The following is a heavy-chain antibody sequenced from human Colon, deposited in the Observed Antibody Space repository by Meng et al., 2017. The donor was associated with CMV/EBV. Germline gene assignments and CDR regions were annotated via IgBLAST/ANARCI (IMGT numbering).Heavy chain of an antibody. CDR2: INTDGSTT. V-gene: IGHV3-74*01. Sequence: VALVESGGGLVHAGGFLGLSCAASGFTFSSKWMHWVRQGPGKGLVWVSRINTDGSTTYYADSVKGRFTISRDNAKNTLYLQMNSLRAEDTAVYYCASRDYWGQGTLVTVSS. CDR1: GFTFSSKW. CDR3: ASRDY. J-gene: IGHJ4*02.